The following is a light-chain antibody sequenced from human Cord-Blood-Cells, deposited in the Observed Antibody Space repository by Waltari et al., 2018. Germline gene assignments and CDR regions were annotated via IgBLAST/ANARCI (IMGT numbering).Light chain of an antibody. CDR1: SSDVGSYNL. V-gene: IGLV2-23*01. Sequence: QSALTQPASVSGSPGQSITISCTVTSSDVGSYNLLSWYQQHPGKAPKLMVYEGSKRPSGGFTRFAGSKSGNTASLTISGLQAEDEADYYCCSYAGSSTLVFGGGTKLTVL. J-gene: IGLJ2*01. CDR3: CSYAGSSTLV. CDR2: EGS.